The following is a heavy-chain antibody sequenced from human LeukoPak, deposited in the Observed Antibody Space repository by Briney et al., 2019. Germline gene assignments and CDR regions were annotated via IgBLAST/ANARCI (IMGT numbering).Heavy chain of an antibody. Sequence: ASVKVSCKASGDALTGYYMHWVRQAPGQGLEWMGWINPNSGGTNYAQKFQGRVTMTRDTSISTAYMELSRLRSDDTAVYYCARDSYYDSSGYYSSEYFQHWGQGALVTVSS. V-gene: IGHV1-2*02. D-gene: IGHD3-22*01. CDR1: GDALTGYY. CDR3: ARDSYYDSSGYYSSEYFQH. CDR2: INPNSGGT. J-gene: IGHJ1*01.